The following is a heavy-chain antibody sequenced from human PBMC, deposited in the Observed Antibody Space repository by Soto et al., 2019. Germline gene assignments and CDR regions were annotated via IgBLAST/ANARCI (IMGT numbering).Heavy chain of an antibody. J-gene: IGHJ2*01. V-gene: IGHV4-31*03. CDR3: ARGRFWYFDL. CDR1: GGYISSGGYY. Sequence: QVQLQESGPGLVKPSQTLSLTCTVSGGYISSGGYYWSWIRQHPGKDLEWIAYIYSSGNTDYNPSLKSRVIMSVDTSKNQFSLKLSSVTAADTAVYYCARGRFWYFDLWGRGSLVSVSS. CDR2: IYSSGNT.